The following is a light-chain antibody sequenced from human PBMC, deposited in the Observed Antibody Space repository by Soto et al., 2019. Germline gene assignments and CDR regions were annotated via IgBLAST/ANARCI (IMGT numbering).Light chain of an antibody. V-gene: IGKV3-20*01. Sequence: EIVLTQSPGTLSLSPGERATLSCSASQSVSSNFLAWYQQKPGQAPRLLIYGASNRATGIPDRFSGSGSETDFTLTISRLEPEDFALYYCQQYGSSAPITFGQGTRLEIK. CDR2: GAS. CDR3: QQYGSSAPIT. CDR1: QSVSSNF. J-gene: IGKJ5*01.